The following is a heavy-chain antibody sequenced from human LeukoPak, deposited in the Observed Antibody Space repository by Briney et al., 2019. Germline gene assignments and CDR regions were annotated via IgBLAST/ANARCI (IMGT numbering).Heavy chain of an antibody. V-gene: IGHV1-3*04. CDR3: ERGGVVVLDRKEGIDF. CDR2: INTGNGKT. J-gene: IGHJ3*01. CDR1: GYSFTSYA. D-gene: IGHD2-8*01. Sequence: VAVKVSCKASGYSFTSYAMHCVRQAPGQTLEWVGWINTGNGKTEYSKKSQRRVTITRDRSASTDYMAVSSLRSDDKDVFYCERGGVVVLDRKEGIDFWGYGTMVKVSS.